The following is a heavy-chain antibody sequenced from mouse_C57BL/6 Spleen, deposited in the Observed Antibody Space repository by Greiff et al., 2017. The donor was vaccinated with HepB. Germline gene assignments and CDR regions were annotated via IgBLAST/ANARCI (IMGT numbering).Heavy chain of an antibody. J-gene: IGHJ2*01. CDR3: ARKDYSNYFDY. CDR2: ISYDGSN. CDR1: GYSITSGYY. D-gene: IGHD2-5*01. V-gene: IGHV3-6*01. Sequence: EVQRVESGPGLVKPSQSLSLTCSVTGYSITSGYYWNWIRQFPGNKLEWMGYISYDGSNNYNPSLKNRISITRDTSKNQFFLKLNSVTTEDTATYYCARKDYSNYFDYWGQGTTLTVSS.